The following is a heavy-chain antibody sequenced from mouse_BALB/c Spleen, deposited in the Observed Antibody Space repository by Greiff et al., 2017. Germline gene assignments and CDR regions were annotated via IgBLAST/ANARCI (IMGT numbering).Heavy chain of an antibody. J-gene: IGHJ3*01. CDR1: GYSFTGYY. CDR3: ASDCGSSGAWFAY. D-gene: IGHD1-1*01. Sequence: VQLQQSGPELVKPGASVKISCKASGYSFTGYYMTWVMQSHGKSLEWIGRINPYNGDTFYNQKFKGKATLTVDNSSSTAHMELRSLASEDSAVYYCASDCGSSGAWFAYWGQGTLVTVSA. V-gene: IGHV1-20*02. CDR2: INPYNGDT.